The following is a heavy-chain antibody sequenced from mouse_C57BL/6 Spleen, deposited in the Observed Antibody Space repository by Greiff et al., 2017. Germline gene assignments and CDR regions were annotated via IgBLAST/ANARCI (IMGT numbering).Heavy chain of an antibody. Sequence: QVQLQQPGAELVKPGASVKLSCKASGYTFTSYWMQWVKQRPGQGLEWIGEIDPSDSYTNYYQKCKGKATLTVDTSSSTAYMQLSSLTSEDSAVYYCARSRYFYYWGQGTTLTVSS. CDR3: ARSRYFYY. V-gene: IGHV1-50*01. CDR1: GYTFTSYW. J-gene: IGHJ2*01. CDR2: IDPSDSYT.